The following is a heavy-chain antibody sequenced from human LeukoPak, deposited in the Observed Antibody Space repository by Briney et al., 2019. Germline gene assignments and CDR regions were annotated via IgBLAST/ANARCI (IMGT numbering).Heavy chain of an antibody. V-gene: IGHV4-39*07. Sequence: SETLSLTCTVSGGSISSSSYYWGWIRQPPGKGLEWIGSIYYSGSTYYNPSLKSRVTISVDTAKNQFSLRLSSVTAADTAVYYCARAKEYTSSWEGDYFDYWGQGTLVTVSS. J-gene: IGHJ4*02. CDR1: GGSISSSSYY. D-gene: IGHD6-13*01. CDR3: ARAKEYTSSWEGDYFDY. CDR2: IYYSGST.